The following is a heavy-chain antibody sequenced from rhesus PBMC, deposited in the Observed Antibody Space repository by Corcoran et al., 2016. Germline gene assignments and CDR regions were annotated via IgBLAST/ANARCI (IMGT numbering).Heavy chain of an antibody. CDR3: ARNPYCSRGVCYSDY. J-gene: IGHJ4*01. CDR2: VVCRGGRT. CDR1: GGSISGYY. Sequence: QVQLQESGPGLVKPSETLSLTCAASGGSISGYYWNWIRQPPGQGHEWMGYVVCRGGRTSYTPALTSRVTISTATTKNQFSLKLRAVTAADTAVYYCARNPYCSRGVCYSDYWGQGVLVTVSS. D-gene: IGHD2-39*01. V-gene: IGHV4-165*02.